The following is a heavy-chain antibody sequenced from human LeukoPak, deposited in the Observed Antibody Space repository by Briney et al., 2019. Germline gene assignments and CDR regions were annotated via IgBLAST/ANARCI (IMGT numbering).Heavy chain of an antibody. Sequence: GRSLRLSCAASGFTFSSYAMHWVRQAPGKGLEWVAVISYDGSNKYYADSVKGRFTISRDNSKNTLSLLMNILRAEDRAVYYCARVGPLATRSAGHYYFDLWGRGTLVTVSS. V-gene: IGHV3-30*04. CDR1: GFTFSSYA. J-gene: IGHJ2*01. CDR2: ISYDGSNK. D-gene: IGHD3-10*01. CDR3: ARVGPLATRSAGHYYFDL.